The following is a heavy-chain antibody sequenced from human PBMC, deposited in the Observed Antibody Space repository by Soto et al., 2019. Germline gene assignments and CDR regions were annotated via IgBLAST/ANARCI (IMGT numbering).Heavy chain of an antibody. J-gene: IGHJ4*02. D-gene: IGHD6-13*01. Sequence: SETLSLTCTVSGGSISSYYWSWIRQPPGKGLEWIGYIYYSGSTDYNPSLKSRVTISVDTSKNQFSLKLSSVTAADTAVYYCAGIAAAGPQILTNYFDYWGQGTLVTVSS. CDR1: GGSISSYY. CDR2: IYYSGST. V-gene: IGHV4-59*01. CDR3: AGIAAAGPQILTNYFDY.